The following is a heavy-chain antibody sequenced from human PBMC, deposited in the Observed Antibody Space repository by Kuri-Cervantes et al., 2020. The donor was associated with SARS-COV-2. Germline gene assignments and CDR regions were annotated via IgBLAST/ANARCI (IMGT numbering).Heavy chain of an antibody. CDR1: GYTFTSYG. CDR3: ATSFIYDSSGYGDDY. CDR2: MNPNSGNT. D-gene: IGHD3-22*01. Sequence: ASVKVSCKASGYTFTSYGINWVRQATGQGLEWMGWMNPNSGNTGYAQKFQGRVTMTRNTSISTAYMELSSLRSEDTAVYYCATSFIYDSSGYGDDYWGQGTLVTVSS. V-gene: IGHV1-8*02. J-gene: IGHJ4*02.